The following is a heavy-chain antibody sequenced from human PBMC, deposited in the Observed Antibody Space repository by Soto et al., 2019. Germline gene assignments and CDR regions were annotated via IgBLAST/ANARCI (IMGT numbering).Heavy chain of an antibody. CDR3: ARDQSSSWYFDY. D-gene: IGHD6-13*01. Sequence: ASVKVSCKASGYTFTSYAMHWVRQAPGQRREWMGWINAGNGNTKYSQKFQGRVTITRDTSASTAYMELSSLRSEDTAVYYCARDQSSSWYFDYWGQGXLVTVSS. CDR2: INAGNGNT. CDR1: GYTFTSYA. V-gene: IGHV1-3*01. J-gene: IGHJ4*02.